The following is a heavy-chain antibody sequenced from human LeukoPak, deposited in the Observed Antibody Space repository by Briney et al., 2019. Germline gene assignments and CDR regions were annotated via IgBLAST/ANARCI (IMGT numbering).Heavy chain of an antibody. CDR1: GGSVSSGGYS. V-gene: IGHV4-30-2*01. CDR3: AVSGYDPYYYYYGLDV. J-gene: IGHJ6*02. CDR2: IYQSGST. D-gene: IGHD5-12*01. Sequence: PSQTLSLTCAVSGGSVSSGGYSWSWIRQPPGKGLEWIGYIYQSGSTYYNPSLESRVTISVDRSKNQFSLKLSSVTAADTAVYYCAVSGYDPYYYYYGLDVWGQGTTVTVSS.